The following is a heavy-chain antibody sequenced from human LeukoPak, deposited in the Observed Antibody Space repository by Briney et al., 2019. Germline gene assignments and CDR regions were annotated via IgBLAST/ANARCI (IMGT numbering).Heavy chain of an antibody. V-gene: IGHV4-30-4*01. D-gene: IGHD6-13*01. Sequence: PWECLSLTWTVAGGSISSGCYGCGWIREPPGKGLQWIGYIYCSGSTYYNPSLKSRVTISVDTSKNQYSLKLSSVTAADTAVYYCARGIAAAVTDDYWGQGTLVTVSS. J-gene: IGHJ4*02. CDR3: ARGIAAAVTDDY. CDR1: GGSISSGCYG. CDR2: IYCSGST.